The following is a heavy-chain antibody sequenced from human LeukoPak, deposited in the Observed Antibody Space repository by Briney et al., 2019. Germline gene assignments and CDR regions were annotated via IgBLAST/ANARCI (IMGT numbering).Heavy chain of an antibody. CDR2: INWSGGTI. V-gene: IGHV3-20*04. CDR3: AREGSGIDY. D-gene: IGHD2-15*01. Sequence: GGSLRLSCAASGFTFENYGMTWVRQAPGKGLEWVSHINWSGGTIDYADSVKGRFTISRDDAKRSLYLQMNSLTAEDTALYYCAREGSGIDYWGQGALVAVSS. CDR1: GFTFENYG. J-gene: IGHJ4*02.